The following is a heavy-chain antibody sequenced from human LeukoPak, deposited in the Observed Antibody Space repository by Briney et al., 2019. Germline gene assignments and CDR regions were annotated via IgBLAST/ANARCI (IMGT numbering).Heavy chain of an antibody. CDR3: ARSPAPTHSSWLYFDY. J-gene: IGHJ4*02. CDR1: GFTFSSSA. V-gene: IGHV3-23*01. CDR2: ISGSDGST. D-gene: IGHD6-13*01. Sequence: QPGGSLRLSCAASGFTFSSSAMTWVRQAPGKGLEWVSAISGSDGSTYYADSVKGRFTISRDNSKNTLHLQMNSLRAEDTAVYYCARSPAPTHSSWLYFDYWGQGTLVTVSS.